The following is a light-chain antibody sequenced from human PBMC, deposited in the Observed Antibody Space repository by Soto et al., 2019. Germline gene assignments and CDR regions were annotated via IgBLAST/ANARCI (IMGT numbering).Light chain of an antibody. CDR1: QSVTSNY. V-gene: IGKV3-20*01. CDR2: DTS. Sequence: IVFTPAHSTPALAPGGKATLSFRASQSVTSNYLAWYQQKPGQAPGLLIYDTSTRASGVPDRFSGSGSGTEFTLTISRLEPEDFAVYYCQQYGTSPQTFGQGTKVDIK. CDR3: QQYGTSPQT. J-gene: IGKJ1*01.